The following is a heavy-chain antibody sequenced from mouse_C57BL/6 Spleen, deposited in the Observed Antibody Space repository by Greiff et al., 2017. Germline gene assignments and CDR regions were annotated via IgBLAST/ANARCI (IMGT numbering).Heavy chain of an antibody. Sequence: VQLQQSGPELVKPGASVKISCKASGYTFTDYCMNWVKQSPGKSLEWIGDINPSSGGTSYNQKFKGKATLTVDKYSSTAYMQILRLTYEDSAGDYCAREVGYGNYEGAMDYWGQGTSVTVSS. CDR2: INPSSGGT. J-gene: IGHJ4*01. D-gene: IGHD2-10*02. CDR3: AREVGYGNYEGAMDY. CDR1: GYTFTDYC. V-gene: IGHV1-26*01.